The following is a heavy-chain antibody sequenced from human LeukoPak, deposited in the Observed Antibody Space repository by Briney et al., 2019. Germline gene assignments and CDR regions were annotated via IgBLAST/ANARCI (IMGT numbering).Heavy chain of an antibody. V-gene: IGHV2-5*01. D-gene: IGHD6-6*01. CDR2: IYWNDDK. J-gene: IGHJ4*02. CDR1: GFSLSTSGVG. CDR3: AHRGPGSSSSGYCFDY. Sequence: SGPTLVNPTQTLTLTCTFPGFSLSTSGVGVGWIRQPPGKALEWLALIYWNDDKRYSPSLKSRLTITKDTSKNQVVLTMTNMDPVDTATYSCAHRGPGSSSSGYCFDYWGQGTLVTVSS.